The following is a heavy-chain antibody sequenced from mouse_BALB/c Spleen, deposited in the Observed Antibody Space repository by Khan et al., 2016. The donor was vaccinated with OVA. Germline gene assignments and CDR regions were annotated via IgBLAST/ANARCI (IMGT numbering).Heavy chain of an antibody. V-gene: IGHV3-8*02. Sequence: EVQLQESGPSLVKPSQTLSLTCSVTGDSITSGYWNWIRKFPGNELEYMGYINYSGGTYYNPSLKSRISITRDTSKNQYYLQLKSVTTEDTAIFXCAGYGSYFAYWGQGTLVTVSA. CDR2: INYSGGT. D-gene: IGHD1-1*01. CDR1: GDSITSGY. CDR3: AGYGSYFAY. J-gene: IGHJ3*01.